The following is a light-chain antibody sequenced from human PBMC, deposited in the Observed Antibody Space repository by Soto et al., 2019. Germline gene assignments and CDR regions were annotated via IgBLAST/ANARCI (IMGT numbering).Light chain of an antibody. Sequence: EIVLTQSPGTLSLSPGERATLSCRASQSVSSSYLAWYQHKPGQAPRLLIYGASSRATGIPDRFSGSGSGKDFTLTIIRLEPEDFALYYCQQYGSSPHTFGQGTQLENK. V-gene: IGKV3-20*01. CDR1: QSVSSSY. CDR3: QQYGSSPHT. J-gene: IGKJ2*01. CDR2: GAS.